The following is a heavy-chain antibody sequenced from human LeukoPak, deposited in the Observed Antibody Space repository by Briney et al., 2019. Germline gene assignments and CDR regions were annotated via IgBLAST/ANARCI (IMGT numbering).Heavy chain of an antibody. V-gene: IGHV1-2*02. CDR1: GYTFTGYY. CDR3: ARDPTFDY. CDR2: INPNSGYT. Sequence: RASMKVSCKASGYTFTGYYMHWVRQAPGQGLEWMGWINPNSGYTRYEQKLQGRVTMTTDTSITTAYMELSRLRSDDTAVYYCARDPTFDYWGQGTLLTVSS. J-gene: IGHJ4*02.